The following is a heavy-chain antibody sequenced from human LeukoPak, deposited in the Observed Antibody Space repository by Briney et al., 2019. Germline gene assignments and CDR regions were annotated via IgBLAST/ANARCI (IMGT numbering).Heavy chain of an antibody. D-gene: IGHD2-15*01. CDR1: GFTFSSYA. Sequence: GGSLRLSCAASGFTFSSYAMSWVRQAPGKGLEWVSAIGGSGGSTYYADSVKGRFTISRDNSKNTLYLQMNSLRAEDTAVYYCAKGGSPFDAFDIWGQGTMVTVSS. J-gene: IGHJ3*02. CDR3: AKGGSPFDAFDI. V-gene: IGHV3-23*01. CDR2: IGGSGGST.